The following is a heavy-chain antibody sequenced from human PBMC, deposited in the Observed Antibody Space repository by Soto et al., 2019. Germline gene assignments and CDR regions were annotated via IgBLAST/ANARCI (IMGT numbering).Heavy chain of an antibody. Sequence: PSETLSLTCTVSGVALISGGYFYTWVRQPPGKGLEWLGYIYYSGGTNYNPSLKSRVTISLDKSKSQFSLRLISVTAADTAVYYCTREQSDDNYFDPWGQGTLVTVSS. CDR3: TREQSDDNYFDP. D-gene: IGHD6-19*01. J-gene: IGHJ5*02. CDR2: IYYSGGT. CDR1: GVALISGGYF. V-gene: IGHV4-61*08.